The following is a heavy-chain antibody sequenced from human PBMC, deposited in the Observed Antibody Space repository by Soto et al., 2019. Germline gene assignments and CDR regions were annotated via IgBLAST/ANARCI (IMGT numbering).Heavy chain of an antibody. V-gene: IGHV3-13*04. Sequence: EVQLVESGGGLVQPGGSLRLSCAASGFTFSSYDMHWVRQATGKGLEWVSAIGTAGDTYYPGSVKGRFTISRENAKNSLYLQMNSLRAGDTAVYYCARGGLAGSGTEDAFDIWGQGTMVTVSS. CDR3: ARGGLAGSGTEDAFDI. CDR2: IGTAGDT. J-gene: IGHJ3*02. D-gene: IGHD6-13*01. CDR1: GFTFSSYD.